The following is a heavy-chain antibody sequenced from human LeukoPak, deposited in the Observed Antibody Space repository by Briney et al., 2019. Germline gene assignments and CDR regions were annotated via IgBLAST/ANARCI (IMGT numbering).Heavy chain of an antibody. V-gene: IGHV3-48*01. CDR2: ISSSSSTI. CDR1: GFTFSSYN. D-gene: IGHD6-13*01. J-gene: IGHJ4*02. CDR3: AKDVSGSSSWYSAFDY. Sequence: GGSLRLSCAASGFTFSSYNMNWVRQAPGKGLEWVSYISSSSSTIYYADSVKGRFTISRDNSKNTLYLQMNSLRAEDTAVYYCAKDVSGSSSWYSAFDYWGQGTLVTVSS.